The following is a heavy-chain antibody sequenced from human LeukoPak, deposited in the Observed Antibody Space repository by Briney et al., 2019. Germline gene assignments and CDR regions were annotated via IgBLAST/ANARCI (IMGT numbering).Heavy chain of an antibody. CDR1: GFTFSSYA. CDR3: AKEWKVRGVITAGFDY. J-gene: IGHJ4*02. V-gene: IGHV3-23*01. Sequence: GGSLRLSCAASGFTFSSYAMSWVRQAPGKGLEWVSAISGSGGSTYYADSVEGRFTISRDNSKNTLYLQMNSLRAEDTAVYYCAKEWKVRGVITAGFDYWGQGTLVTVSS. CDR2: ISGSGGST. D-gene: IGHD3-10*01.